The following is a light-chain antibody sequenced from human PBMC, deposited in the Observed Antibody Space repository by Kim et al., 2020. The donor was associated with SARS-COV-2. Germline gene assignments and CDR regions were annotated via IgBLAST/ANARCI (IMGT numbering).Light chain of an antibody. J-gene: IGKJ1*01. Sequence: PGENATLSCTASQSVRSNYITWYQQKPGQPPRLLIYAASSGATGIPARFSGSGSGTDFTLTITRLESADFAVYYCQYGTSPGTFGQGTKVDI. CDR1: QSVRSNY. CDR2: AAS. CDR3: QYGTSPGT. V-gene: IGKV3-20*01.